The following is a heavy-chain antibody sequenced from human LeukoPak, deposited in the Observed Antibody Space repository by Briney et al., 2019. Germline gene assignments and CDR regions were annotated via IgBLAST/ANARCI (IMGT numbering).Heavy chain of an antibody. CDR1: GYTFTSYG. Sequence: GASVKVSCKASGYTFTSYGISWVRQAPGQGLEWMGGIIPIFGTANYAQKFQGRVTITADKSTSTAYMELSSLRSEDTAVYYCAREEDTPNWFDPWGQGTLVTVSS. J-gene: IGHJ5*02. V-gene: IGHV1-69*06. CDR2: IIPIFGTA. CDR3: AREEDTPNWFDP.